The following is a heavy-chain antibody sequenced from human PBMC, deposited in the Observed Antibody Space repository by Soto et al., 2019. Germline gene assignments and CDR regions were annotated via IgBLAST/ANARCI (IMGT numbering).Heavy chain of an antibody. Sequence: QLQLQESGSGLVKPSQTLSLTCAVSGGSISSGGYSWSWIRQPPGKGLEWIGYIYHSGSTCYNPSLPARAPIPVDRAKTRFSLTLRSVTAAESAVYYCARAHYGDYGYGMDVWGQGATVTVSS. CDR1: GGSISSGGYS. CDR2: IYHSGST. D-gene: IGHD4-17*01. CDR3: ARAHYGDYGYGMDV. V-gene: IGHV4-30-2*01. J-gene: IGHJ6*02.